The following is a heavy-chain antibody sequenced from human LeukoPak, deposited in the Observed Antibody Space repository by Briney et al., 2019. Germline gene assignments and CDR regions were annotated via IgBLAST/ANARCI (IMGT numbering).Heavy chain of an antibody. CDR1: GYSFTNYW. J-gene: IGHJ4*02. CDR2: IYPGDSET. CDR3: ARRGGDSSGYYHDY. D-gene: IGHD3-22*01. Sequence: GESLQISCKGSGYSFTNYWIGWVRQLPGKGLDWMGIIYPGDSETRYSPSFQGQVTMSADKSISTAYLQWSSLKASDTAMYYCARRGGDSSGYYHDYWGQGTLVTVSS. V-gene: IGHV5-51*01.